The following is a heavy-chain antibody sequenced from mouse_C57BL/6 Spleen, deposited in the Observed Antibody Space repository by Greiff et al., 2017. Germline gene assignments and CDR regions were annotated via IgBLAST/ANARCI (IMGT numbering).Heavy chain of an antibody. Sequence: VQLQQSGPELVKPGASVKISCKASGYSFTGYYMNWVKQSPDKSLEWIGEINPSTGGTTYNQKFKAKATLTVDKSSSTAYMQLKSLTSEDSAVYYCARGYDAAWFAYWGQGTLVTVSA. J-gene: IGHJ3*01. CDR1: GYSFTGYY. CDR2: INPSTGGT. V-gene: IGHV1-42*01. CDR3: ARGYDAAWFAY. D-gene: IGHD2-2*01.